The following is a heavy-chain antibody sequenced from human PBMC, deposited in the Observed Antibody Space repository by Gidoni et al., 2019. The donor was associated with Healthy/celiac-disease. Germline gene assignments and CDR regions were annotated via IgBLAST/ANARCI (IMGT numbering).Heavy chain of an antibody. CDR1: GFTFDDYA. J-gene: IGHJ4*02. V-gene: IGHV3-9*01. CDR3: AKDRGAMVRGATDY. CDR2: MSWNSGSI. D-gene: IGHD3-10*01. Sequence: EVQLVESGGGLVQPGRSLRLSCAASGFTFDDYAMHWVRQAPGKGLEWVSGMSWNSGSIGYADSVKGRFTISRDNAKNSLYLQMNSLRAEDTALYYCAKDRGAMVRGATDYWGQGTLVTVSS.